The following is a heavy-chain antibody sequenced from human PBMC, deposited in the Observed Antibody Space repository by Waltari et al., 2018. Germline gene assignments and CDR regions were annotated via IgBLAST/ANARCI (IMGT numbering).Heavy chain of an antibody. V-gene: IGHV1-46*01. D-gene: IGHD4-17*01. J-gene: IGHJ1*01. CDR3: ASESTVTITLGYFQH. Sequence: QVQLVQSGAEVKKPGASVKVSCKASGYTFTSYYMHWVRQAPGQGLEWMGISNPSGGSTSYAQKFQGRVTMTRDTSTSTVYMELSSLRSEDTAVYYCASESTVTITLGYFQHWGQGTLVTVSS. CDR1: GYTFTSYY. CDR2: SNPSGGST.